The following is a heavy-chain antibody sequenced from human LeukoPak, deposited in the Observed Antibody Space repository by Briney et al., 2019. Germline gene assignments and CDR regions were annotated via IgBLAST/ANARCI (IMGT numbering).Heavy chain of an antibody. CDR1: VYTFTGYY. J-gene: IGHJ4*02. D-gene: IGHD3-3*01. CDR3: ATGNYDFWSGYYCVHY. V-gene: IGHV1-24*01. Sequence: ASVNVSCKASVYTFTGYYMHWVRQAPGQGLVWMGGFDPEDGETIYAQKFEGRVTMTEDTSTDTAYMELSRLRSEDTAVYYCATGNYDFWSGYYCVHYWGQGTLVTVSS. CDR2: FDPEDGET.